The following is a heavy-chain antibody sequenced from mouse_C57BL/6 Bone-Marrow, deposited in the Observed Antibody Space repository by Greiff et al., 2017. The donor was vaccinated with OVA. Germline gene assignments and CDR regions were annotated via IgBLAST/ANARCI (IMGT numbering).Heavy chain of an antibody. D-gene: IGHD1-1*02. CDR2: IDPENGDT. CDR1: GFNIKDDY. V-gene: IGHV14-4*01. CDR3: TTLAVDYYAMDY. J-gene: IGHJ4*01. Sequence: EVKLVESGAELVRPGASVKLSCTASGFNIKDDYMHWVKQRPEQGLEWIGWIDPENGDTEYASKFQGKATITADTSSNTAYLQLSSLTSEDTAVYYCTTLAVDYYAMDYWGQGTSVTVSS.